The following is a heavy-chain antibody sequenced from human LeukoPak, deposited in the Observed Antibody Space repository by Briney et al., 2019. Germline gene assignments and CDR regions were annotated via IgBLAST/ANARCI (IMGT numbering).Heavy chain of an antibody. Sequence: ASVKVSCKASGYTFTSYGISWVRQAPGQGLEWMGRIIPILGIANYAQKFQGRVTITADKSTSTAYMELSSLRSEDTAVYYCARDPSYYYDSSGYYFDYWGQGTLVTVSS. CDR1: GYTFTSYG. J-gene: IGHJ4*02. D-gene: IGHD3-22*01. CDR3: ARDPSYYYDSSGYYFDY. CDR2: IIPILGIA. V-gene: IGHV1-69*04.